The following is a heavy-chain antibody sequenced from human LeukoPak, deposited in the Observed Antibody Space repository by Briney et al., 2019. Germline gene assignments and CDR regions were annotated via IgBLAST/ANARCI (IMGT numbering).Heavy chain of an antibody. Sequence: GGSLRLSCAASGFTFSTYAMSWVRQAPGKGLEWVSCISASYGSTCYADSVKGRFTISRDNSKNTLYLQMNSLRAEDTAVYYCAKDYYYDPVDAFDVWGQGTMVSVSS. CDR3: AKDYYYDPVDAFDV. CDR2: ISASYGST. J-gene: IGHJ3*01. D-gene: IGHD3-22*01. V-gene: IGHV3-23*01. CDR1: GFTFSTYA.